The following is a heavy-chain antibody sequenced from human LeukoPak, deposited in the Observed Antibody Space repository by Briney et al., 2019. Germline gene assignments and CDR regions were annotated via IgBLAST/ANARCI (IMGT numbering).Heavy chain of an antibody. CDR1: GGSISSYY. J-gene: IGHJ4*02. CDR3: ARQILSYYGSGSYYS. D-gene: IGHD3-10*01. V-gene: IGHV4-59*05. Sequence: SETLSLTCTVSGGSISSYYWSWIRQPPGKGLEWIGSIYYSGSTYYNPSLKSRVTISVDTSKNQFSLKLSSVTAADTAVYYCARQILSYYGSGSYYSWGQGTLVTVSS. CDR2: IYYSGST.